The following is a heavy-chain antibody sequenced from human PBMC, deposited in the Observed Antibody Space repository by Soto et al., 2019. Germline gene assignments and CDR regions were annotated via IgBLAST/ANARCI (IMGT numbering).Heavy chain of an antibody. D-gene: IGHD3-9*01. CDR3: ARGSGYDILTGYYVDYSYSGMDV. CDR1: GGAFGSYA. V-gene: IGHV1-69*13. CDR2: IIPIFGTA. J-gene: IGHJ6*02. Sequence: SVKVCCKASGGAFGSYAIRWVRQAPGQGLEWMGGIIPIFGTANYAQKFQGRVTITADESTSTAYMELSSLRSEDTAVYYCARGSGYDILTGYYVDYSYSGMDVWGQGTTVTVSS.